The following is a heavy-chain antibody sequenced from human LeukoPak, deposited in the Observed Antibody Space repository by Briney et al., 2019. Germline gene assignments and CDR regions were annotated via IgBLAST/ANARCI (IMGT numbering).Heavy chain of an antibody. CDR1: GVTFRSYG. Sequence: GGSLRLSCAASGVTFRSYGMHWVRQTPGKGLEWVALISSDGNDKLYGDSVRGRFTISRDDSKSTLYLQMNSLRAEDTAVYYCTTKVIRGNSGDDYDDWGQGTLVTVSS. V-gene: IGHV3-30*03. CDR2: ISSDGNDK. J-gene: IGHJ4*02. CDR3: TTKVIRGNSGDDYDD. D-gene: IGHD5-12*01.